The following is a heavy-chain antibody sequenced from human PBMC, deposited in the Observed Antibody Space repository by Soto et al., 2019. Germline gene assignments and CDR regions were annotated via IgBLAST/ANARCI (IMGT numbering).Heavy chain of an antibody. Sequence: LSETLSLTCAVYGGSFSGYYWSWIRQPPGKGLEWIGEINHSGSTNYNPSLKSRVTISVDTSKNQFSLKLSSVTAADTAVYYCARAIVVVPAAIIWFDPWGQGTLVAVSS. CDR2: INHSGST. CDR3: ARAIVVVPAAIIWFDP. J-gene: IGHJ5*02. V-gene: IGHV4-34*01. D-gene: IGHD2-2*01. CDR1: GGSFSGYY.